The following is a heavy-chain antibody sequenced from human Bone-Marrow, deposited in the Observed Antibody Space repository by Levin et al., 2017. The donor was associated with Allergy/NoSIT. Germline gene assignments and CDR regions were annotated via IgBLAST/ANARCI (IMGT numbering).Heavy chain of an antibody. J-gene: IGHJ6*02. Sequence: SGGSLRLSCEVSGFTFSNAWMTWVRQAPGKGLEWVGRIKSKVDGETRDYAAPVKGRFTFSRDDSKNTLYLEMNSLKSEDTAVYFCTTSRLTGHYYFYGVDVWGQGTTVTVSS. D-gene: IGHD3-9*01. CDR3: TTSRLTGHYYFYGVDV. CDR1: GFTFSNAW. V-gene: IGHV3-15*01. CDR2: IKSKVDGETR.